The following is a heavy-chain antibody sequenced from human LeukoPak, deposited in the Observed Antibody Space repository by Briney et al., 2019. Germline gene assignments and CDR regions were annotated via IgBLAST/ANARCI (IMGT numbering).Heavy chain of an antibody. D-gene: IGHD1-26*01. CDR2: VYYSGTTSGST. CDR3: ARVSGSYYYYGTDV. V-gene: IGHV4-59*02. J-gene: IGHJ6*02. Sequence: PSETLSLTCTVSGGSVSSSYWSWIRQPPGKGLEWIGHVYYSGTTSGSTNYNPSLKSRVTVSIDTSKNQFSLQVRSVTAADTAVYYCARVSGSYYYYGTDVWGQGTTVTVSS. CDR1: GGSVSSSY.